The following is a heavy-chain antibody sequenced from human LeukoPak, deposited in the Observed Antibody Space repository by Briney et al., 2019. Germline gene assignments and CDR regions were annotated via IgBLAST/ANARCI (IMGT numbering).Heavy chain of an antibody. Sequence: QTGGSLRLSCAASGFTFSSYAMSWVRQAPGKGLEWVSAITGSGGTTYYADSVRGRFTISRDNSKNTLYLQMNSLRAEDTAIYYCAKSRSEVVVAAANYWGQGTLITVSS. V-gene: IGHV3-23*01. CDR1: GFTFSSYA. CDR2: ITGSGGTT. D-gene: IGHD2-15*01. CDR3: AKSRSEVVVAAANY. J-gene: IGHJ4*02.